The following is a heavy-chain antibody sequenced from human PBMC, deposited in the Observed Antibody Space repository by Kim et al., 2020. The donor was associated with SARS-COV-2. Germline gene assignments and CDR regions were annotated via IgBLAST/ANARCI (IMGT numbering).Heavy chain of an antibody. CDR2: IKHDGSVK. CDR1: GFTFSYYW. CDR3: ARAEAESIGP. D-gene: IGHD6-13*01. V-gene: IGHV3-7*03. J-gene: IGHJ5*02. Sequence: GGSLRLSCAASGFTFSYYWMTWVRQAPGKGLEWVANIKHDGSVKHYVDSVKGRFTISRDNAKNSLYLQMNGLRAEDTAVYYCARAEAESIGPWGYGTLV.